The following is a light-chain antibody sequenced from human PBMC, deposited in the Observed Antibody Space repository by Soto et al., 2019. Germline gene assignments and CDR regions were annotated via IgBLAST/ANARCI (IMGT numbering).Light chain of an antibody. V-gene: IGKV3-11*01. CDR2: GAS. J-gene: IGKJ5*01. Sequence: IVMTQSPATLSVSPGERATLSCRASQTITTYLAWYQQKPGQPPRLLIYGASNRATGTPARFSGSGSGTDFTLTISNLEPEDFAVYYCQQRSNWPANFGQGTRLEI. CDR1: QTITTY. CDR3: QQRSNWPAN.